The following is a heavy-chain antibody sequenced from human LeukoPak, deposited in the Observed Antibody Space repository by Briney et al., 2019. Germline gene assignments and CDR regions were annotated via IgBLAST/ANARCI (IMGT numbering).Heavy chain of an antibody. CDR3: ASSKWFYFDS. CDR2: IWYDGSNK. D-gene: IGHD3-22*01. CDR1: GFTFSSYG. J-gene: IGHJ4*02. V-gene: IGHV3-33*01. Sequence: EGSLRLSCAASGFTFSSYGIHWVRQAPGKGLQWVAVIWYDGSNKFYADSVRGRFTISRGNSKNALYLQMHSLRAEDTAVYYCASSKWFYFDSWGQGTLVTVSS.